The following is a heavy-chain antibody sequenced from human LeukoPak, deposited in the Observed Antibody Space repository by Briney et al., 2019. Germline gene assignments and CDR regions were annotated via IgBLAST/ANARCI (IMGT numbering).Heavy chain of an antibody. CDR2: INPNSGGT. CDR1: GYTFTGYY. Sequence: ASVKVSCKASGYTFTGYYMHWVRQAPGQGLEWMGWINPNSGGTNYAQKFQGRVTMTRDTSISTAYMELSRLRSDDTAVYYCARDGTDYGDSYNWFDPWGQGTLVTVSS. V-gene: IGHV1-2*02. CDR3: ARDGTDYGDSYNWFDP. D-gene: IGHD4-17*01. J-gene: IGHJ5*02.